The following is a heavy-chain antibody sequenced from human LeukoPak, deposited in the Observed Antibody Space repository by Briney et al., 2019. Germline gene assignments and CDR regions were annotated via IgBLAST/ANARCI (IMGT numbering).Heavy chain of an antibody. V-gene: IGHV3-30-3*01. D-gene: IGHD2-21*02. CDR1: GFTFSSYA. CDR3: ARRTAIDYYFDY. J-gene: IGHJ4*02. CDR2: ISYDGSNK. Sequence: PGGSLRLSCAASGFTFSSYAMLWARQAPGKGLEWVAVISYDGSNKYYADSVKGRFTIYRDNSKNTLYLQMNSLRAEDTAVYYCARRTAIDYYFDYWGQGTLVTVSS.